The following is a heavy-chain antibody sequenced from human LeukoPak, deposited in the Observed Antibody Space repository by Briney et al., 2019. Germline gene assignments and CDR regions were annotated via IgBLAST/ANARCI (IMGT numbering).Heavy chain of an antibody. J-gene: IGHJ4*02. D-gene: IGHD3-22*01. CDR2: IYYSGST. CDR3: AREYYYDSSGHWGFDY. Sequence: PSQTLSLTCTVSGGSISSGGYYWSWIRQHPGKGLEWIGYIYYSGSTYYNPSLKSRVTISVDTSKNQFSLKLSSATAADTAVYYCAREYYYDSSGHWGFDYWGQGTLVTVSS. V-gene: IGHV4-31*03. CDR1: GGSISSGGYY.